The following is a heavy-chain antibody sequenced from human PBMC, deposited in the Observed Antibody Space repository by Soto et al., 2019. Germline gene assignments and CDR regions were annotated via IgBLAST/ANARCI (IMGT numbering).Heavy chain of an antibody. V-gene: IGHV3-21*02. D-gene: IGHD5-18*01. Sequence: EEQLVESGGGLVKPGGSLRLSCAASGFPFSSYHMNWVRQAPGKGLEWVSSISGSLSSIYYADSVKGRFTVSRDNDKNLLYLQLNSLRAEDTGVYYCARDDGGYSYDRRQYHFDLWGQGTPVTVS. J-gene: IGHJ4*02. CDR2: ISGSLSSI. CDR3: ARDDGGYSYDRRQYHFDL. CDR1: GFPFSSYH.